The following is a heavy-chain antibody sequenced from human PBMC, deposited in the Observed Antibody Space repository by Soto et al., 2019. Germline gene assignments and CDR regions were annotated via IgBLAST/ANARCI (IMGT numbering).Heavy chain of an antibody. CDR2: VNPSGGHT. J-gene: IGHJ4*02. CDR1: GNTFTNYY. D-gene: IGHD2-21*02. Sequence: QVQLMQSGAEVKKPGASVKVSCKASGNTFTNYYIHWVRQAPGQGLEWMGKVNPSGGHTTYSQNFPGRVTVTGXXSXGTPHMELTSLTSDATAEYYCARGGHVVVVTAAFDYWGQGTLVTVSS. CDR3: ARGGHVVVVTAAFDY. V-gene: IGHV1-46*01.